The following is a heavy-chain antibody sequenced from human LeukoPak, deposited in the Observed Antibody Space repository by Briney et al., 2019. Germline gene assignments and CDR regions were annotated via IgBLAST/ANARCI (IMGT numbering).Heavy chain of an antibody. Sequence: ASVKVSCKASGYTFTGYYMHWVRQAPGQGLEWMGWINPNSGGTNYAQKFQGWVTMTRDTSISTAYMELSSLRSEDTAVYYCASGPYYGSGRSYYYGMDVWGKGTTVTVSS. V-gene: IGHV1-2*04. D-gene: IGHD3-10*01. CDR2: INPNSGGT. J-gene: IGHJ6*04. CDR1: GYTFTGYY. CDR3: ASGPYYGSGRSYYYGMDV.